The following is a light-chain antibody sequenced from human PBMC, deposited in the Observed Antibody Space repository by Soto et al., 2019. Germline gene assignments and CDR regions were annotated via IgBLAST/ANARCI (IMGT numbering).Light chain of an antibody. CDR2: GAS. V-gene: IGKV3-15*01. CDR3: QHRSNWPWT. Sequence: EIVMTQSPGTLSVSPGERVTLSCRASQSVGNNLAWHQQKPGQAPRLLIYGASTRATGFPARFSGSGSGTDFTLTITGLEPEDSAVYYCQHRSNWPWTFGQGTKVEV. J-gene: IGKJ1*01. CDR1: QSVGNN.